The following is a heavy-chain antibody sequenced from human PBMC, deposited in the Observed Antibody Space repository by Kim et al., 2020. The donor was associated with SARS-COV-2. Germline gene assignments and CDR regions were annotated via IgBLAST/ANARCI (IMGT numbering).Heavy chain of an antibody. Sequence: GGSLRLSCAASGFTFSSYAMSWVRQAPGKGLEWVSAISGSGGSTYYADSVKGRFTISRDNSKNTLYLQMNSLRAEDTAVYYCAKDQRMVYAIQGVLDYWGQGTLVTVSS. CDR3: AKDQRMVYAIQGVLDY. J-gene: IGHJ4*02. CDR1: GFTFSSYA. V-gene: IGHV3-23*01. CDR2: ISGSGGST. D-gene: IGHD2-8*01.